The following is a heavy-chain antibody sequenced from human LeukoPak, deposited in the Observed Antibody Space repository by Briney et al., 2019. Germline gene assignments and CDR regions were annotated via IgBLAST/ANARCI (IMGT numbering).Heavy chain of an antibody. CDR2: ISSGGNYI. V-gene: IGHV3-21*01. D-gene: IGHD6-13*01. CDR1: GLTFSSYS. J-gene: IGHJ4*02. Sequence: GESLRLSCAASGLTFSSYSMTWVRQAPGKGLEWVSSISSGGNYIYYADSLKGRFTISRDNAKNSLYLQMNSLRAEDTAVYYCARGYSSTWATGYWGQGTLVTVSS. CDR3: ARGYSSTWATGY.